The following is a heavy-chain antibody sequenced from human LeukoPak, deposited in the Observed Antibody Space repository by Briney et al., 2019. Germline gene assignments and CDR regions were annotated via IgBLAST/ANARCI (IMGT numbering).Heavy chain of an antibody. D-gene: IGHD2-2*01. CDR3: ARHTIRYCSSTSCYFDY. V-gene: IGHV4-4*07. CDR1: GGSISSYY. Sequence: SETLSLTCTVSGGSISSYYWSWIRQPAGKGLEWIGRIYTSGSTNYNPSLESRVTMSVDTSKNQFSLKLSSVTAADTAVYYCARHTIRYCSSTSCYFDYWGQGTLVTVSS. J-gene: IGHJ4*02. CDR2: IYTSGST.